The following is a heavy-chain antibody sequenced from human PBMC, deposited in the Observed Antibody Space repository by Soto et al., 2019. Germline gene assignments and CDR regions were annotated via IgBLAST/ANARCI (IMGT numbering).Heavy chain of an antibody. CDR3: ARGLKQPSKQGGKRTIFDY. Sequence: QVQLQQWGAGLLKPSETLSLTCAVYGGSFSGYYWSWIRQPPGKGLEWIGEINHSGSTNYNPSLKSRVTISVDTSKNQFSLKLSSMTAADTAVYYCARGLKQPSKQGGKRTIFDYWGQGTLVTVSS. CDR2: INHSGST. J-gene: IGHJ4*02. D-gene: IGHD6-13*01. V-gene: IGHV4-34*01. CDR1: GGSFSGYY.